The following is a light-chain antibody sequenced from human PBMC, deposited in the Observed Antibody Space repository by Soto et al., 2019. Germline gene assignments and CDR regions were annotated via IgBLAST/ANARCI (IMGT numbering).Light chain of an antibody. CDR1: SGGIASNY. Sequence: NFMLTQPHSVSESRGKTVTISCTRSSGGIASNYVQCYQQRPGSAPTIVIYKNNQRFSGVPARFSGSTDGSSNSASLTISGLQIEDEADYYCQSYDSTTVVFGGGTKLTVL. CDR2: KNN. V-gene: IGLV6-57*04. CDR3: QSYDSTTVV. J-gene: IGLJ2*01.